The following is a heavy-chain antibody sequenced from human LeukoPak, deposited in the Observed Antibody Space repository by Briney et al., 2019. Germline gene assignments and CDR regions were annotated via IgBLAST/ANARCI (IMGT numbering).Heavy chain of an antibody. V-gene: IGHV3-9*03. D-gene: IGHD3-3*01. CDR1: GFTFDDYA. J-gene: IGHJ3*02. Sequence: GRSLRLSCAASGFTFDDYAMHWVRQAPGKGLEWVSGISWNSGSIGYADSVKGRFTISRDNAKNSLYLQMNSLRAEDMALYYCAKEDGFYAFDIWGQGTMVTVSS. CDR2: ISWNSGSI. CDR3: AKEDGFYAFDI.